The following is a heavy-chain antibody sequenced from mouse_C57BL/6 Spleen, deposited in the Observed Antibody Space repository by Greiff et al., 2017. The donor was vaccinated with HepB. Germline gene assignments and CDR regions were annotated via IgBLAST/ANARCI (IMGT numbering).Heavy chain of an antibody. CDR2: IYPRSGTT. CDR3: ARAVYGNYHYYYAMDY. Sequence: QVQLQQSGAELARPGASVKLSCKASGYTFTSYGISWVKQRTGPGLEWIGEIYPRSGTTYYNEKFKGKATLTADKSSSTAYMELRSLTSEDSAVYFCARAVYGNYHYYYAMDYWGQGTAVTVSS. V-gene: IGHV1-81*01. J-gene: IGHJ4*01. D-gene: IGHD2-1*01. CDR1: GYTFTSYG.